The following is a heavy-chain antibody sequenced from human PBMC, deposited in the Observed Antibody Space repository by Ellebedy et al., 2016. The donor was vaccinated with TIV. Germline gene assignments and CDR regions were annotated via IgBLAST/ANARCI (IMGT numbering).Heavy chain of an antibody. CDR3: ARSEYQWSVGRFFHH. CDR1: GYTFTTYD. V-gene: IGHV1-8*03. Sequence: AASVKVSCKASGYTFTTYDVDWVRQATGQGLEWMGWMNPQSANTGYAQKFQGRVSNTRNTSIRTAYMELGSLRYEDTAGYYCARSEYQWSVGRFFHHWGQGTLVTVSS. D-gene: IGHD6-19*01. J-gene: IGHJ1*01. CDR2: MNPQSANT.